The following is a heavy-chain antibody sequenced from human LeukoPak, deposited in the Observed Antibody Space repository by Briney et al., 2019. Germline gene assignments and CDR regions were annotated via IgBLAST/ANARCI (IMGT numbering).Heavy chain of an antibody. CDR3: ASYSSRPYNWFDP. D-gene: IGHD6-13*01. V-gene: IGHV4-59*12. CDR1: GGSISSYY. J-gene: IGHJ5*02. Sequence: SETLSLTCTVSGGSISSYYWSWIRQPPGKGLEWIGYIYYSGSTNYNPSLKSRVTISVDTSKNQFSLKLSSVTAADTAVYYCASYSSRPYNWFDPWGQGTLVSVSS. CDR2: IYYSGST.